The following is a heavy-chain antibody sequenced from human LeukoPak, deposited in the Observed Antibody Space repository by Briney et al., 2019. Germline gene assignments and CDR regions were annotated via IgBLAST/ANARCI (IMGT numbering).Heavy chain of an antibody. CDR2: ISSSSSTM. CDR1: GFTFSSYS. J-gene: IGHJ6*04. D-gene: IGHD3-10*02. CDR3: AELGITMIGGV. V-gene: IGHV3-48*01. Sequence: PGGSLRLSCAASGFTFSSYSMNWVRQAPGQGLEWVSYISSSSSTMYYADSVKGRFSISRDNSKNSLYLQMNSLRAEDTAVYYCAELGITMIGGVWGKGTTVTISS.